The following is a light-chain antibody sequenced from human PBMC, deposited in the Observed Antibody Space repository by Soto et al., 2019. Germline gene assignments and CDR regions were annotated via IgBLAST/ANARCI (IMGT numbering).Light chain of an antibody. CDR2: GAS. Sequence: EIVMTQSPATLSVSPGVRATLSCRASQSISSNLAWYQQKPGQAPRLHIYGASTRATAIPARFSGSGSGTDVTLTIISLQSEDFAVYYCQQYHNLPRTCGQGTKVEIK. CDR3: QQYHNLPRT. CDR1: QSISSN. V-gene: IGKV3-15*01. J-gene: IGKJ1*01.